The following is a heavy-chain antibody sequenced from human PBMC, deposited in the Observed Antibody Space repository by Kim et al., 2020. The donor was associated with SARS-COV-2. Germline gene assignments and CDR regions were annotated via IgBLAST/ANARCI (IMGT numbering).Heavy chain of an antibody. Sequence: GGSLRLSCAASGFTFSNYGMHWVRQAPGKGLEWVAVIWYDGSNTYYTDSVKGRFTISRDNSNNTLSLRMNSLRAEDTAVYYCAKAGDSPDGPNNWFDSWGQGTLVTVSS. CDR3: AKAGDSPDGPNNWFDS. CDR2: IWYDGSNT. V-gene: IGHV3-33*06. CDR1: GFTFSNYG. J-gene: IGHJ5*01. D-gene: IGHD2-8*01.